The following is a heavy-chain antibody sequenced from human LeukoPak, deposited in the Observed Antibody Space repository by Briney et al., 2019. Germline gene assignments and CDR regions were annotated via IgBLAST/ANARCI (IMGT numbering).Heavy chain of an antibody. CDR1: GDSISSGDYY. D-gene: IGHD6-13*01. CDR3: ARVAAGIGFFQH. Sequence: SETLSLTCTLSGDSISSGDYYWSWIRQPPGKGLEWIEYIYYSGSTYYNPSLKSRVTISVDTSKDQFSLKLSSVTAADTAVYYCARVAAGIGFFQHWGQGTLVTVSS. CDR2: IYYSGST. V-gene: IGHV4-30-4*01. J-gene: IGHJ1*01.